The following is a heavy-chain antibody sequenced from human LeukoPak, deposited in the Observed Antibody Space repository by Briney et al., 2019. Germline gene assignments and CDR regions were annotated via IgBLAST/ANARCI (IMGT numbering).Heavy chain of an antibody. J-gene: IGHJ4*02. CDR3: ASAAIIAAAGSFDY. D-gene: IGHD6-13*01. CDR2: TYYRSKWYN. Sequence: SQTLSLTYAISGDSVSINSAAWNWIRQSPSRGLERLGRTYYRSKWYNDYAVSVKSQITINPDTSKNQFSLQLNSVTPEDTAVYYCASAAIIAAAGSFDYWGQGTLVTVSS. CDR1: GDSVSINSAA. V-gene: IGHV6-1*01.